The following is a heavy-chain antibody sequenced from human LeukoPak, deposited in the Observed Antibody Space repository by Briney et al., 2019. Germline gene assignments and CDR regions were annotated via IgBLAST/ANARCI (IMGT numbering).Heavy chain of an antibody. CDR1: GFTFRNYG. CDR2: ISYDGSNK. CDR3: AKGSGWFGELVDY. J-gene: IGHJ4*02. Sequence: GGSLRLSCAVSGFTFRNYGMYWVRQAPGKGLEWVAVISYDGSNKYHADSVKGRFAISGDNSRNTLYLQMNSLRPEDTAVYYCAKGSGWFGELVDYWGQGTVVTGSS. D-gene: IGHD3-10*01. V-gene: IGHV3-30*18.